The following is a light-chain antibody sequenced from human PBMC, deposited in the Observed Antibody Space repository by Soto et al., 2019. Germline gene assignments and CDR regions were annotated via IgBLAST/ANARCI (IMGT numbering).Light chain of an antibody. CDR3: QQYGSSAMT. Sequence: EVGMTQTPASMSWTPGQRARLYFGASHSVDTGNVAWYQQRPGQAPRVLIYGASNRAAGIPDRFSGDGPVTHFTLTISRLEAEDFVMYYCQQYGSSAMTFGQGTRLEI. CDR2: GAS. J-gene: IGKJ5*01. V-gene: IGKV3-20*01. CDR1: HSVDTGN.